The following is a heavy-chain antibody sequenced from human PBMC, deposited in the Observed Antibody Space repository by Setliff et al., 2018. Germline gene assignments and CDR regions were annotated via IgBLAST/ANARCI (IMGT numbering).Heavy chain of an antibody. J-gene: IGHJ6*03. V-gene: IGHV4-4*08. Sequence: ASETLSLTCSLSGSSLSSYHRSWIRQPPGKGLEWIWSTYSSGSTNYNPSLKSRVTISLDTSKNLFYLNLSSVTAADTAVYYCARLLGYNGYGNYYIYYFIDVWGKGTTVTVSS. D-gene: IGHD5-12*01. CDR1: GSSLSSYH. CDR3: ARLLGYNGYGNYYIYYFIDV. CDR2: TYSSGST.